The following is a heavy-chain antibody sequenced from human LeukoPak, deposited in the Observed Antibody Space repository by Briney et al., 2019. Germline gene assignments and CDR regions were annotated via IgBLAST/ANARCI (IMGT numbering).Heavy chain of an antibody. V-gene: IGHV4-59*08. CDR1: GGSFSTYY. Sequence: SETLSLTCAVYGGSFSTYYWSWIRQPPGKGLEWIGYTYYTGSTNYNPSLKSRVTVSVDTPKNQFSLKLNSVTAADTAVYYCARHFRPMRAFDIWGQGTMVTVSS. CDR2: TYYTGST. J-gene: IGHJ3*02. CDR3: ARHFRPMRAFDI.